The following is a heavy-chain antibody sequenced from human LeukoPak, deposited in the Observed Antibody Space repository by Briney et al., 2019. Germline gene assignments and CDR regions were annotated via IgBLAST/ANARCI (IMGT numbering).Heavy chain of an antibody. Sequence: ASVKVSCKASGYTFTGYYMHWVRQAPGQGLEWMGWINPNSGGTNYAQKFQGRVTMTRDTSISTAYMELSRLRSDDTAVYYCARARDIVVVPAAHFDYWGQGTLVTVSS. CDR1: GYTFTGYY. D-gene: IGHD2-2*01. CDR2: INPNSGGT. CDR3: ARARDIVVVPAAHFDY. V-gene: IGHV1-2*02. J-gene: IGHJ4*02.